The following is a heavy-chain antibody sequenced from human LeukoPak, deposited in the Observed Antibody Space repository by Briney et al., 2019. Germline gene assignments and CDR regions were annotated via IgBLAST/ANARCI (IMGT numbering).Heavy chain of an antibody. Sequence: GGSLRLSCAASGFTFDDYAMHWVRQTPGKGLEWVSAISGSGGSTYYADSVKGRFTISRDNSKNTLYLQMNSLRAEDTAVYYCAKDCWPYYYDSSGYYCYDYWGQGTLVTVSS. CDR1: GFTFDDYA. CDR3: AKDCWPYYYDSSGYYCYDY. CDR2: ISGSGGST. J-gene: IGHJ4*02. V-gene: IGHV3-23*01. D-gene: IGHD3-22*01.